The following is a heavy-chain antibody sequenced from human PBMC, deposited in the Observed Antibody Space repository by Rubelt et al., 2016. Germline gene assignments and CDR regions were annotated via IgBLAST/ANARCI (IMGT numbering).Heavy chain of an antibody. D-gene: IGHD6-13*01. CDR1: GGSFSGNY. V-gene: IGHV4-34*01. CDR3: ARVMKAAAGYFDY. Sequence: QVQVQQWGAGLLKPSETLSLTCAVYGGSFSGNYWSWIRQPPGKGLEWIGEINHSGSTNYNPSLKSRVTLSVDTSKNQFSLKLSSVTAADTAVYYCARVMKAAAGYFDYWGQGTLVTVSS. J-gene: IGHJ4*02. CDR2: INHSGST.